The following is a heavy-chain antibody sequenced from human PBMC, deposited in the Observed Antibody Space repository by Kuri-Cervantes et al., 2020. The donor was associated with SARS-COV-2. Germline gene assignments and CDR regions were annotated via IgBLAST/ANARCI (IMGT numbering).Heavy chain of an antibody. V-gene: IGHV1-46*01. CDR1: GYIFTNYY. J-gene: IGHJ3*02. CDR2: INPSGGGT. D-gene: IGHD4-23*01. CDR3: ARDPGGLDAFDT. Sequence: ASVKVSCKASGYIFTNYYMSWVRQAPGQGLEWLGIINPSGGGTSYAQKFQGRVTMTRDTSTSTVYMELSSLRSDDTAVYYCARDPGGLDAFDTWGQGTMVTVSS.